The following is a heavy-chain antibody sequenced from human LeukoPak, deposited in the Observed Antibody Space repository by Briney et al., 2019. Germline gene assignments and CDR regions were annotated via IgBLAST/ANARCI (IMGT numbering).Heavy chain of an antibody. D-gene: IGHD5-12*01. V-gene: IGHV1-2*02. J-gene: IGHJ4*02. CDR3: ARVEARSSDDSGYPF. CDR1: GYSFTSFY. Sequence: GASVKVSCKASGYSFTSFYVHWVRQAPGQGPEWMGWINPSNGGTNYARQFQGRVTLTRDTSINTAYMDLTRLTSDDTAVYYCARVEARSSDDSGYPFWGQGTLVTVSS. CDR2: INPSNGGT.